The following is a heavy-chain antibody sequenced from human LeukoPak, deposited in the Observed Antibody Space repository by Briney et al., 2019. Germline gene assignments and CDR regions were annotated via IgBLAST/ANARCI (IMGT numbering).Heavy chain of an antibody. Sequence: QPGRSLRLSCAASGFTFSSYAMHWVRQAPGKGLEWVAVISYDGSNKYYADSVKGRFTISRDSSKNTLYLQMNSLRAEDTAVYYCARDYSISPAAARDWGQGTLVTVSS. CDR3: ARDYSISPAAARD. CDR1: GFTFSSYA. J-gene: IGHJ4*02. D-gene: IGHD6-13*01. CDR2: ISYDGSNK. V-gene: IGHV3-30-3*01.